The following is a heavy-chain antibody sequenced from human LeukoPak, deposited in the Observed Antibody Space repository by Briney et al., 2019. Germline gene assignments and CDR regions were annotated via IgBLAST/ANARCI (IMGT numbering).Heavy chain of an antibody. J-gene: IGHJ4*02. D-gene: IGHD3-10*01. CDR3: ASRYGSGSHYFDY. CDR2: MYYSGNT. Sequence: SETLSLTCTVSGGSISSSSYYWGWIRQPPGKGLEWIGSMYYSGNTYYNPSLKSRVTISVDTSKNQFSLKLSSVTAADTAVYYCASRYGSGSHYFDYWGQGTLVTVSS. CDR1: GGSISSSSYY. V-gene: IGHV4-39*01.